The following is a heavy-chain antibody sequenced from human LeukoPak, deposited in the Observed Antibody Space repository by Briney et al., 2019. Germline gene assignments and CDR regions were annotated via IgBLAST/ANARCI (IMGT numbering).Heavy chain of an antibody. J-gene: IGHJ4*02. CDR1: GFTFSSYN. CDR3: ARDMYYGDYKIDY. CDR2: ITISSSTI. D-gene: IGHD4-17*01. V-gene: IGHV3-48*02. Sequence: GGSLRLSCAASGFTFSSYNMNWVRQAPGKGLEWVSYITISSSTIYHAASVKGRFNISRDNANNSLYLQMNSLRDEDTAVYYWARDMYYGDYKIDYGGEGTLVTVSS.